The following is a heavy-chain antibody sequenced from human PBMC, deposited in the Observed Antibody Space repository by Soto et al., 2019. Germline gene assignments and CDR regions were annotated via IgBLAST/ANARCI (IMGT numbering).Heavy chain of an antibody. CDR3: ARSEGIAAAGDPWYFDY. D-gene: IGHD6-13*01. Sequence: SGPTLVNPTQTLTLTCTFSGFSLSTSGMCVSWIRQPPGKALEWLALIDWDDDKYYSTSLKTRLTISKDTSKNQVALTMTNMDPVDTATYYCARSEGIAAAGDPWYFDYWGQGTLVTVSS. J-gene: IGHJ4*02. V-gene: IGHV2-70*01. CDR2: IDWDDDK. CDR1: GFSLSTSGMC.